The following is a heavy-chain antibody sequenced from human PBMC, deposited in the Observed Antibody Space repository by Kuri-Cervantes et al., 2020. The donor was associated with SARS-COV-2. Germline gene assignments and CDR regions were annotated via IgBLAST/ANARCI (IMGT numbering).Heavy chain of an antibody. J-gene: IGHJ4*02. CDR2: ISSAGKNK. V-gene: IGHV3-30*18. CDR1: GFNFSTTD. D-gene: IGHD2-21*01. CDR3: AKDRAGVHDF. Sequence: GASLKISCAASGFNFSTTDMHWVRQAPGKGLEWVTFISSAGKNKKCMASGKGRFTISRDNSQNTLHLQMKSLRDEDTAIYYCAKDRAGVHDFWGQGTLVTVSS.